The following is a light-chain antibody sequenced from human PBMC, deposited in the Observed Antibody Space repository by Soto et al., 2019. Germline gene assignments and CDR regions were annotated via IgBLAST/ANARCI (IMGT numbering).Light chain of an antibody. CDR2: EVS. CDR1: SSDVGGYDS. V-gene: IGLV2-14*01. Sequence: QSALTQPASVSGSPGQSITISCTGTSSDVGGYDSVSWYQQHPGKAPKLMIYEVSNRPSGVSSRFSGSKSGNTASLTISGLQAEDEADYSCSSYTSSSTVGVFGGGTKLTVL. CDR3: SSYTSSSTVGV. J-gene: IGLJ2*01.